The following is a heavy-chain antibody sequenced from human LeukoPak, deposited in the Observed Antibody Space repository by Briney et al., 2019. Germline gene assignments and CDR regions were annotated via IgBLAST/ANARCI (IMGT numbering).Heavy chain of an antibody. V-gene: IGHV1-18*01. D-gene: IGHD2-2*02. Sequence: ASVKVSCKASGYTFTSYGISWVRQAPGQGLEWMGWISAYNGNTNYAQKLQGRVTMTTDTSTSTAYMELRSLRSDDTAVYYCARDGNIVVVPAAIQDYYYYGMDVWGQGTTVTVSS. J-gene: IGHJ6*02. CDR1: GYTFTSYG. CDR3: ARDGNIVVVPAAIQDYYYYGMDV. CDR2: ISAYNGNT.